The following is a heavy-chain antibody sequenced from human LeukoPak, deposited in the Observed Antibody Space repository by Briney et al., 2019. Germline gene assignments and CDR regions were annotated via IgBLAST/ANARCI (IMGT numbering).Heavy chain of an antibody. CDR1: GGSISSGGYS. J-gene: IGHJ3*02. CDR3: ARSLGYCSGGSCRDAFDI. V-gene: IGHV4-30-2*01. D-gene: IGHD2-15*01. Sequence: SQTLSLTCAVSGGSISSGGYSWSWIRQPPGKGLEWIGYIYHSGSTYYNPSLKSRVTISVDRSKNQFSLKLGSVTAADTAVYYCARSLGYCSGGSCRDAFDIWGQGTMVTVSS. CDR2: IYHSGST.